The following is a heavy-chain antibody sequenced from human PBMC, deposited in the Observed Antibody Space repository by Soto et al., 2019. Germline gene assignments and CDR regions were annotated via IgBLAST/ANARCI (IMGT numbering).Heavy chain of an antibody. J-gene: IGHJ6*02. CDR1: GFTFSRYW. CDR2: IDSGGSTT. CDR3: ASPYMYSSGLYFYGMDV. D-gene: IGHD6-19*01. V-gene: IGHV3-74*01. Sequence: EVQLVESGGGLVQPGGSLRLSCAASGFTFSRYWMHWVRQAPGKGLVWLSRIDSGGSTTYYADSVKGRFTISRDNDKDTGYLQMNSLRAEDTAVYYCASPYMYSSGLYFYGMDVWGQGTTVTVSS.